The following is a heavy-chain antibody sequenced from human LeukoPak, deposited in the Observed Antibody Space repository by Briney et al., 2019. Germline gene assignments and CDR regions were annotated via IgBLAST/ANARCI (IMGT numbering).Heavy chain of an antibody. Sequence: GGSLRLCCAASGFTFDDYAMHWVRQAPGKGLEWVSGISWNSGSIGYADSVKGRFTISRDNAKNSLYLQMNSLRAEDTALYYCAKFWSGLRSWGQGTLVTVSS. J-gene: IGHJ4*02. CDR3: AKFWSGLRS. CDR1: GFTFDDYA. D-gene: IGHD4-17*01. CDR2: ISWNSGSI. V-gene: IGHV3-9*01.